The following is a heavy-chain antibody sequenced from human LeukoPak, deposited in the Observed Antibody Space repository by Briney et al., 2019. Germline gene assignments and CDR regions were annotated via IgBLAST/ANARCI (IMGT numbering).Heavy chain of an antibody. Sequence: PSETLSLTCTVSGGSIGSYYWSWIRQPPGKGLEWIGYIYYSGSTNYNPSLKSRVTISVDTSKNQFSLKLSSVTAADTAVYYCARNSGYAYYFDYWGQGTLVTVSS. CDR3: ARNSGYAYYFDY. CDR2: IYYSGST. V-gene: IGHV4-59*08. J-gene: IGHJ4*02. D-gene: IGHD5-12*01. CDR1: GGSIGSYY.